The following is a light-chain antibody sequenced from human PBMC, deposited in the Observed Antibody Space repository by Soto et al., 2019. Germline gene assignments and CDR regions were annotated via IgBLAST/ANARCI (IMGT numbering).Light chain of an antibody. Sequence: QSALTQPASVSGSPGQSITISCTGASSDFGDFNYVSWYQQHPGKVPKLIIYEVTSRPSGISNRFSVSKTDNTASLTISGLQAEDEYDYYCSSYTSSNTMVVGGGTKLTVL. CDR2: EVT. J-gene: IGLJ2*01. CDR1: SSDFGDFNY. V-gene: IGLV2-14*01. CDR3: SSYTSSNTMV.